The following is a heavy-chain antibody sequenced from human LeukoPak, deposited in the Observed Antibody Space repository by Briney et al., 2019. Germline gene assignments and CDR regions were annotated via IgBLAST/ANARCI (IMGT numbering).Heavy chain of an antibody. CDR3: ARASDSGDYFSGMDV. Sequence: GGSLRLSCAASGFTFGSYGMNWVRQPPGKGLEWVSSLSSSSTYIYYADSVKGRFTISRDNAKNSVYLQMNSLRAEDTAVYYCARASDSGDYFSGMDVWGQGTTVTVSS. V-gene: IGHV3-21*01. J-gene: IGHJ6*02. CDR1: GFTFGSYG. CDR2: LSSSSTYI. D-gene: IGHD4-17*01.